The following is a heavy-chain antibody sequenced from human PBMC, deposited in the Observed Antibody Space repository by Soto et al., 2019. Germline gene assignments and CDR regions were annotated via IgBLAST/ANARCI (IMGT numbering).Heavy chain of an antibody. CDR2: LNTYSGNT. D-gene: IGHD3-22*01. CDR1: GYTFITYG. Sequence: QVQLVQSGAEVKKPGASVKVSCKASGYTFITYGLHWVRQAPGQGLEWMGWLNTYSGNTNYAQNFQGRVSMTTDTATNTLYMQLTSLTFDDTAVYYCAKGGAHYYVSSGYYFDYWGQGTLVTVSS. V-gene: IGHV1-18*04. J-gene: IGHJ4*02. CDR3: AKGGAHYYVSSGYYFDY.